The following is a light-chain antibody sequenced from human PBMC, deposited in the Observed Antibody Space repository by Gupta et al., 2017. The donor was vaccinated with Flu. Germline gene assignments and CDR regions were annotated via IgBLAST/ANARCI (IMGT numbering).Light chain of an antibody. CDR1: KLSDIY. Sequence: SYDLTQPPSVSVSPGDTASITCSGDKLSDIYVSWYQQKPGQSPVLVIYQDTQRPSGIPERFSGSNSGNTATLTITGTQAMDEADYYCQAWDGGTCGFGGGTKLTVL. J-gene: IGLJ2*01. CDR2: QDT. V-gene: IGLV3-1*01. CDR3: QAWDGGTCG.